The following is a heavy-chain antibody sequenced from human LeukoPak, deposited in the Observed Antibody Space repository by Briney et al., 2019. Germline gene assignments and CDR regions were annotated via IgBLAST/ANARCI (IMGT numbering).Heavy chain of an antibody. CDR3: AKRSWSRFDP. J-gene: IGHJ5*02. D-gene: IGHD6-13*01. Sequence: PSETLSLTCTVSGGSVTNLYWSWVRQPPGKGLEWIGFTHSSGGTSYNPSLKSRVTMSVDTSKNQFSLKLISVTAADTAVYYCAKRSWSRFDPWGQGTLVAVSS. CDR2: THSSGGT. CDR1: GGSVTNLY. V-gene: IGHV4-4*09.